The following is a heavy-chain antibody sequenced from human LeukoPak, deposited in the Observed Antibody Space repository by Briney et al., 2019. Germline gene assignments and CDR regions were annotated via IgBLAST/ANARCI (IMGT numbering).Heavy chain of an antibody. CDR2: IKQDGSEK. Sequence: GGSLRLSCAASGFTFSSYWMSWVRQAPGKGLEWVANIKQDGSEKYYVDSVKGRFTISRDNAKNSLYLQMNSLRAEDTAVYYCARVYRYSSSRSWFDPWGQGTLVTVSS. J-gene: IGHJ5*02. CDR3: ARVYRYSSSRSWFDP. D-gene: IGHD6-6*01. V-gene: IGHV3-7*01. CDR1: GFTFSSYW.